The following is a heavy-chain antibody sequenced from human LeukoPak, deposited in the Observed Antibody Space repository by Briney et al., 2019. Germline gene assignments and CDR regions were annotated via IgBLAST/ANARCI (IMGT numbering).Heavy chain of an antibody. Sequence: GGSLRLSCAASGFTFSSYGMHWVRQAPGKGLEWVAFIRYDGSNKYYADSVKGRFTISRDNSKNTLYLQMNSLRAEDTAVYYCAKEGDNCSSTSCYMGWFDPWGQGALVTVSS. CDR3: AKEGDNCSSTSCYMGWFDP. V-gene: IGHV3-30*02. CDR2: IRYDGSNK. D-gene: IGHD2-2*02. CDR1: GFTFSSYG. J-gene: IGHJ5*02.